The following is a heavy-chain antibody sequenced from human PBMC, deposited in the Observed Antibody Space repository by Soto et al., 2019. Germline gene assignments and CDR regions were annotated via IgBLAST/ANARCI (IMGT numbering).Heavy chain of an antibody. J-gene: IGHJ4*02. Sequence: SETLSLTCTVSGGSISSGGYYWSWIRQHPGKGLEWIGYIYYSGSTYYNPSLKSRVTISVDTSKNQFSLKLSSVTAADTAVYYCASAPYSSSWYYFDYWGQGTLVTVSS. CDR3: ASAPYSSSWYYFDY. CDR1: GGSISSGGYY. V-gene: IGHV4-31*03. D-gene: IGHD6-13*01. CDR2: IYYSGST.